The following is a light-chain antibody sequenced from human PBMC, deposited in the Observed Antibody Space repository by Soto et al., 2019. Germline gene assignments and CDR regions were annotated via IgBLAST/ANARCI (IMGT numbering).Light chain of an antibody. CDR3: QQYNNWWT. CDR2: GAS. Sequence: EIVMTQSPATLSVSPGERATLSCRTSQSVSNNLAWYQKKPGQAPRLLIYGASTRATGIPARFSSGGSGTEFTLTISSLQSEDFAVYYCQQYNNWWTFGQGTRVEIK. CDR1: QSVSNN. V-gene: IGKV3-15*01. J-gene: IGKJ1*01.